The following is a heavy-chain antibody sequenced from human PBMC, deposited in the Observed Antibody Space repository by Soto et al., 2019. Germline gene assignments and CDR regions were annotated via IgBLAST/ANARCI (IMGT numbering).Heavy chain of an antibody. CDR1: GGTFSSYT. V-gene: IGHV1-69*04. D-gene: IGHD6-19*01. CDR2: IIPILGIA. CDR3: ARERGYSSGWYGEYYFDY. Sequence: SVKVSCKASGGTFSSYTISWVRQAPGQGLEWMGRIIPILGIANYAQKFQGRVTITADKSTSTAYMELSSLRSEDTAVYYCARERGYSSGWYGEYYFDYWGQGTLVTVSS. J-gene: IGHJ4*02.